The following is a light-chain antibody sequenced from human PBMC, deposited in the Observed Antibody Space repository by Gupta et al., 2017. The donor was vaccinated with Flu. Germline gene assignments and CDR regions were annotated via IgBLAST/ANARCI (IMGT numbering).Light chain of an antibody. CDR1: QSVRSSY. CDR2: GAS. J-gene: IGKJ1*01. CDR3: QQYGSSPLT. Sequence: EIVLTQSPGTLSLSPGERATLSCRASQSVRSSYLAWYQQKPGQAPRLLIYGASSRATGIPDRFSGSGSGTDFTLTISRLEPEDFAVYYCQQYGSSPLTFGQGTKVEAK. V-gene: IGKV3-20*01.